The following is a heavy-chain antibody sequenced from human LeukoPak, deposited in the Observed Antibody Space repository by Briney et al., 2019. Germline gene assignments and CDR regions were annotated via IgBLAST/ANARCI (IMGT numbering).Heavy chain of an antibody. CDR2: IYYSGST. Sequence: SETLSLTCTVSGDSISSYYWSWIRQPPGKGLEWIAYIYYSGSTSYNPSLKSRVSISTNTSKKQFSLKLSSVTAADTAVCYCARGPGGGSYSDAFDIWGQGTMVTVPS. V-gene: IGHV4-59*01. CDR3: ARGPGGGSYSDAFDI. CDR1: GDSISSYY. D-gene: IGHD1-26*01. J-gene: IGHJ3*02.